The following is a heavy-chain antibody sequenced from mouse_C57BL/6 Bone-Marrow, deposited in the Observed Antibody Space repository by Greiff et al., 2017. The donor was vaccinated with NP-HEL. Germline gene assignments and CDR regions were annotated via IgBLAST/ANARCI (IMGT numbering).Heavy chain of an antibody. CDR2: IRTKANGSKT. J-gene: IGHJ4*01. Sequence: EVKLQESGGGLVQPGGSLSLSCEASGFTFTDYYMRWVRQPPGKALEWLGFIRTKANGSKTDYSASGKGRLTIARDNSQSILDLQMNALGAEDSATYYCARWGDYWGQGTSVTVSS. CDR1: GFTFTDYY. CDR3: ARWGDY. V-gene: IGHV7-3*01.